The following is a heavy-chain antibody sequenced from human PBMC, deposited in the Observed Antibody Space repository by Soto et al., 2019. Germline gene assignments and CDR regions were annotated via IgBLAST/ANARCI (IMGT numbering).Heavy chain of an antibody. V-gene: IGHV4-59*01. Sequence: SETLSLTCTVSGGSISSYYWSWIRQPPGKGLEWIGYIYYSGSTNYNPSLKSRVTISVDTSKNQFSLKLSSVTAADTAVYYCAKYYDILTGYLDYWGQGTLVTVSS. J-gene: IGHJ4*02. CDR3: AKYYDILTGYLDY. CDR1: GGSISSYY. CDR2: IYYSGST. D-gene: IGHD3-9*01.